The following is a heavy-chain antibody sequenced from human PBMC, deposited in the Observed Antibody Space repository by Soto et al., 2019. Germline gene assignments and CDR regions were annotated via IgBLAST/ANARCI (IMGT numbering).Heavy chain of an antibody. V-gene: IGHV1-2*06. Sequence: QVQLVQSGAEVEKPGASVKVSCKAAGYSFTAFYIHWVRQARGQGFEWLGRINPNSGGTYYSQKFRARVTLTRDTSISTAYMELTGLSSDDTAVYYCARANSIRPYFYNMDVWGQGTTVTVSS. CDR2: INPNSGGT. D-gene: IGHD2-21*01. CDR1: GYSFTAFY. CDR3: ARANSIRPYFYNMDV. J-gene: IGHJ6*03.